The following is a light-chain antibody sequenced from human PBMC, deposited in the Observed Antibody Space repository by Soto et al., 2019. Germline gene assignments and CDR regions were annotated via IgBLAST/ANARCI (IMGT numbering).Light chain of an antibody. J-gene: IGLJ2*01. CDR1: NSDVGIYNL. Sequence: QSALTQPASVSGSPGQSIAISCTGNNSDVGIYNLVSWYQQHPGKAPRLMIYDGSKRPSGVSNRFSGSKSGNTASLTVSGFQTEDEADYYCCSYTSSSSCVVVFGGGTKVTVL. V-gene: IGLV2-23*01. CDR3: CSYTSSSSCVVV. CDR2: DGS.